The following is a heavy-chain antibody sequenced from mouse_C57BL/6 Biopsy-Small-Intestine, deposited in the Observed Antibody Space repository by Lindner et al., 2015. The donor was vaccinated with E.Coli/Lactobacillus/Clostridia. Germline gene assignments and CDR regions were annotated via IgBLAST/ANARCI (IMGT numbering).Heavy chain of an antibody. D-gene: IGHD2-12*01. J-gene: IGHJ4*01. CDR1: GFTFSDYG. Sequence: VQLQESGGGLVKPGGSLKFSCAASGFTFSDYGMHWVRQAPEKGLEWVAYISSGGSTIYYADTVKGRFTISRDNAKNTLFLQMTSLRSEDTAMYYCARWGYSGPYYYAMDYWGQGTSVTVSS. CDR3: ARWGYSGPYYYAMDY. CDR2: ISSGGSTI. V-gene: IGHV5-17*01.